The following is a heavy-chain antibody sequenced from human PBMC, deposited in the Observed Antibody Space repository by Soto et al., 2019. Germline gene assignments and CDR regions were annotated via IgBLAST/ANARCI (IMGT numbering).Heavy chain of an antibody. Sequence: GASVNVSCKSSGYTFTDYSIHWVRQAPGQRLEWMGWISTGNGNTKYSQKFQGRVTITRDTSATTAYMELSSLRSEDTAVYYCAKGSQMWTPDYWGQGTLVTVSS. CDR1: GYTFTDYS. V-gene: IGHV1-3*04. CDR3: AKGSQMWTPDY. D-gene: IGHD2-21*01. CDR2: ISTGNGNT. J-gene: IGHJ4*02.